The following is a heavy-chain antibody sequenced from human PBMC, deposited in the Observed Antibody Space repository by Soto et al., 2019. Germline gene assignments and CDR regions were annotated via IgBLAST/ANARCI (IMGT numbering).Heavy chain of an antibody. D-gene: IGHD6-19*01. J-gene: IGHJ6*02. V-gene: IGHV5-51*01. CDR1: GYSFTSYW. Sequence: GESLKISCKGSGYSFTSYWIGWVRQMPGKGLEWMGIIYPGDSDTRYGPSFQGQVTISADKSISTAYLQWSSLKASDTAMYYCARSKRGAYSSGWYSLSGYYNYGIDVWGQGTKVTVSS. CDR2: IYPGDSDT. CDR3: ARSKRGAYSSGWYSLSGYYNYGIDV.